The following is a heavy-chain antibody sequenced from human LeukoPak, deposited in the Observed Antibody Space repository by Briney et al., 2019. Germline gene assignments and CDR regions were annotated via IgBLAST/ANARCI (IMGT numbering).Heavy chain of an antibody. CDR2: ITGSTSYI. J-gene: IGHJ5*02. CDR1: GFTFSSYS. D-gene: IGHD6-13*01. CDR3: ARVTGIAAAYP. Sequence: GGSLRLSCAASGFTFSSYSMNWVRQVPGKGLEWVSSITGSTSYIYYADSLKGRFTISRDNAKNSLYLQMNSLRAEDTAVYYCARVTGIAAAYPWGQGTLVTVSS. V-gene: IGHV3-21*01.